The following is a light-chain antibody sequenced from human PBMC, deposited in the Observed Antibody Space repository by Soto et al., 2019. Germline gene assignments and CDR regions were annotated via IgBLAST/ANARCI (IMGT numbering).Light chain of an antibody. CDR1: SSDVGGYNY. CDR2: DVS. V-gene: IGLV2-11*01. CDR3: CSYAGSYTFVHV. Sequence: QSVLTQPRSVSGSPGQSVTISCTGTSSDVGGYNYVSWYQQHPGKAPKLMIYDVSKRPSGVPDRFSGSKSGNTASLTISGLQAEDEADYYCCSYAGSYTFVHVFGTGTKVTVL. J-gene: IGLJ1*01.